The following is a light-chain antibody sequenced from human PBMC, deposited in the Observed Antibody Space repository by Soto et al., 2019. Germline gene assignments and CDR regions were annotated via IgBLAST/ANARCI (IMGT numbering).Light chain of an antibody. Sequence: QSALTQPASVSGSPGQSITISCTGNNSDVGAFNFVFWYQQHPGKAPKLIIYEVSNRPSGVSNRFSGSKSGNTASLTISGLQAEDEADYYCTSYTSSSHYVVGTGTKVTVL. CDR2: EVS. CDR3: TSYTSSSHYV. J-gene: IGLJ1*01. V-gene: IGLV2-14*01. CDR1: NSDVGAFNF.